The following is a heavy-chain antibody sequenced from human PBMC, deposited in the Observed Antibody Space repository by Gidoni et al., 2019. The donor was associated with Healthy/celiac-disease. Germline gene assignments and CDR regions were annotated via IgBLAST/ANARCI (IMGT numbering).Heavy chain of an antibody. Sequence: QVQLVQSGAEVKKPGASVKVSCKASGYTFTGYYMHWVRQAPVQGLEWMGRINPNSGGTNYAQKFQGRVTMTRDTSISTAYMELSRLRSDDTAVYYCARDRFLIAAAGTSHWFDPWGQGTLVTVSS. CDR3: ARDRFLIAAAGTSHWFDP. CDR2: INPNSGGT. V-gene: IGHV1-2*06. D-gene: IGHD6-13*01. CDR1: GYTFTGYY. J-gene: IGHJ5*02.